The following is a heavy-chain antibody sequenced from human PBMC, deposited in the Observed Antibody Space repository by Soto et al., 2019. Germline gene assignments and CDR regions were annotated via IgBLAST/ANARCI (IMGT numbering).Heavy chain of an antibody. CDR3: AKDEGIQATEV. J-gene: IGHJ1*01. V-gene: IGHV3-21*01. Sequence: PVGSLRLSCVTSVFTCSRNTMNCVRQAPGKWLEWVASITSSGSNVYYADSVKGRFSASRDNAKNSLSLQMDSLRPDDTAIYFLAKDEGIQATEVWRQGTRVTVSS. CDR2: ITSSGSNV. CDR1: VFTCSRNT. D-gene: IGHD3-3*02.